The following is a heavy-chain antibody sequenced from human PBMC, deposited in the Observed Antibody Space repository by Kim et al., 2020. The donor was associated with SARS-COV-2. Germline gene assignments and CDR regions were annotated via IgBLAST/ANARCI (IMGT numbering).Heavy chain of an antibody. Sequence: SETLSLTCTVSGGSISSSSYYWGWIRQPPGKGLEWIGSIYYSGSTYYNPSLKSRVTISVDTSKNQFSLKLSSVTAADTAVYYCARQTPASYDSSGYYYAWGQGTLVTVSS. J-gene: IGHJ4*02. V-gene: IGHV4-39*01. CDR1: GGSISSSSYY. CDR2: IYYSGST. CDR3: ARQTPASYDSSGYYYA. D-gene: IGHD3-22*01.